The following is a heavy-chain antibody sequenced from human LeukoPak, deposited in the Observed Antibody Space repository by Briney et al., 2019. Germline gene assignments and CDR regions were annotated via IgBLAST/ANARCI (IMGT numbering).Heavy chain of an antibody. Sequence: GESLETSCKGSGYSFTTFWIGWVRQLPGKGLEWMGIIHPGDSDTTYSPSFQGQITISVDKSISTAYLQWSSLKASDTAIYYCARSCTLMAFFDYWGQGTLVTVSS. V-gene: IGHV5-51*01. J-gene: IGHJ4*02. CDR3: ARSCTLMAFFDY. D-gene: IGHD1-1*01. CDR1: GYSFTTFW. CDR2: IHPGDSDT.